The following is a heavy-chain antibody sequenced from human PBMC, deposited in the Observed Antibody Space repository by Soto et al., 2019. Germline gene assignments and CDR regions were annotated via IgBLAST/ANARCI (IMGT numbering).Heavy chain of an antibody. CDR1: GGTFSSYA. CDR2: IIPIFGTA. Sequence: QVQLVQSGAEVKKPGSSVKVSCKASGGTFSSYAISWVRQAPGQGLEWMGGIIPIFGTANYAQKFQGRVTITAEESTSTAYMELSSLRSEDTAVYYCARPYVDTAMVSYYYYGMDVWGQGTTVTVSS. J-gene: IGHJ6*02. D-gene: IGHD5-18*01. CDR3: ARPYVDTAMVSYYYYGMDV. V-gene: IGHV1-69*12.